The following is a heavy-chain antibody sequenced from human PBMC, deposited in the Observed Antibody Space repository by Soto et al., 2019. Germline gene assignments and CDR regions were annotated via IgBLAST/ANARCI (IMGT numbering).Heavy chain of an antibody. Sequence: LSLTCAVYGGSFRGYSWSWLRQPPGQGLEWIGEINHSGSTNYNPSLKSRVTISVDTSKNQFPLKLSSVTAADTAVYYCARATLWFGEPHNYYYYGMDVWGQGTTVTVSS. CDR1: GGSFRGYS. CDR2: INHSGST. J-gene: IGHJ6*02. CDR3: ARATLWFGEPHNYYYYGMDV. V-gene: IGHV4-34*01. D-gene: IGHD3-10*01.